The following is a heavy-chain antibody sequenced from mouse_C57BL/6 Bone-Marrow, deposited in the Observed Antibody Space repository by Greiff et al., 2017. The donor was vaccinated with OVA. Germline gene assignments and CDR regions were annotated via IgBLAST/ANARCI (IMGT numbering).Heavy chain of an antibody. J-gene: IGHJ3*01. V-gene: IGHV1-55*01. CDR3: ARRGTGRVAWFAY. D-gene: IGHD4-1*01. Sequence: VKLQQPGAELVKPGASVKMSCKASGYTFTSYWITWVKQRPGQGLEWIGDIYPGSGSTNYNEKFKSKATLTVDTSSSTAYMQLSSLTSEDSAVYYCARRGTGRVAWFAYWGQGTLVTVSA. CDR2: IYPGSGST. CDR1: GYTFTSYW.